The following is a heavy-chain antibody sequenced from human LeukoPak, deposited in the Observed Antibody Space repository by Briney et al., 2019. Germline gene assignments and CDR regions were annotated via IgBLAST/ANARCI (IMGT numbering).Heavy chain of an antibody. V-gene: IGHV3-74*01. CDR2: INTDGSST. CDR1: GFTFSSYW. Sequence: GGSLRLSCAASGFTFSSYWMHWVRQAPGKGLVWVSRINTDGSSTSYADSVEGRFTISRDNAKNTLYLQMNSLRAEDTAVYYCARVGSSSWYEYYYYYYMDVWGKGTTVTVSS. CDR3: ARVGSSSWYEYYYYYYMDV. D-gene: IGHD6-13*01. J-gene: IGHJ6*03.